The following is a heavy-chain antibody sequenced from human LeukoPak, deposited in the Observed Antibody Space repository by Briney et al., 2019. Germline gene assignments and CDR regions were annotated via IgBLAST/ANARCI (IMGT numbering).Heavy chain of an antibody. J-gene: IGHJ3*02. V-gene: IGHV4-59*08. CDR1: GGSISSYY. CDR2: IYYSGTT. CDR3: ARPRGYDSSGYYYVDAFDI. D-gene: IGHD3-22*01. Sequence: SETLSLTCTVSGGSISSYYWSWIRQPPGKGLEWIGYIYYSGTTNYNPSLKSRVTISVDTSKNQFSLKLSSVTAADTAVYYCARPRGYDSSGYYYVDAFDIWGQGTMVTVSS.